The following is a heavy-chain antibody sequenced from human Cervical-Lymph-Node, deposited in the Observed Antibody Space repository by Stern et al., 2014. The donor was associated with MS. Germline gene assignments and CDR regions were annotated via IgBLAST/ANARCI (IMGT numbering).Heavy chain of an antibody. V-gene: IGHV4-59*01. CDR3: ARATDL. CDR2: IYYSWTT. Sequence: QVQLQESGPGLLRPSETLSLTCTVSGASITSYYWSWIRQPPGKGLEWIGYIYYSWTTNYNASLKGRVAISIDTSKTQFSLRLSSVTAADTAVYYCARATDLWGQGTLVTVSS. J-gene: IGHJ5*02. CDR1: GASITSYY.